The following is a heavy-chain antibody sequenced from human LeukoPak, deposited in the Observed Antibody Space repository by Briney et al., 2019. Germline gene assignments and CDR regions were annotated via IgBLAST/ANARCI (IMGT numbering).Heavy chain of an antibody. CDR1: GYTFTGYY. V-gene: IGHV1-2*02. CDR2: INPNSGDT. CDR3: ARVVVVAATPWGSFDP. D-gene: IGHD2-15*01. J-gene: IGHJ5*02. Sequence: ASVKVSCKASGYTFTGYYMHWVRQAPGQGLEWMGWINPNSGDTNYAQKFQGRVTMTRDTSISTAYMELSRLRSDDTAVYYCARVVVVAATPWGSFDPWGQGTLVTVSS.